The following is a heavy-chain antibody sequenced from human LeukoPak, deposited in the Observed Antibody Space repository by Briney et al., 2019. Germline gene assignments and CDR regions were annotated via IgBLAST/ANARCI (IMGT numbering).Heavy chain of an antibody. CDR2: INSDGSST. CDR1: GFTFSSYW. J-gene: IGHJ4*02. V-gene: IGHV3-74*01. CDR3: ARVGPRFYDILTGYYISGYYFDY. Sequence: GGSLRLSCAASGFTFSSYWMHWVRQAPGKGLVWVSRINSDGSSTSYADSVKGRFTISRDNAKNTLYLQMNSLRAEDTAVYYCARVGPRFYDILTGYYISGYYFDYWGQGTLVTVSS. D-gene: IGHD3-9*01.